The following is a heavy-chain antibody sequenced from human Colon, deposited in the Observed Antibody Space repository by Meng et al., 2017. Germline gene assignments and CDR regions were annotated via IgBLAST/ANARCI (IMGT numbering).Heavy chain of an antibody. CDR1: GDSVSSNRAL. CDR2: TYYRSEWQN. CDR3: TTWYGEY. J-gene: IGHJ4*02. D-gene: IGHD3-10*01. V-gene: IGHV6-1*01. Sequence: VQLQQSRPGLVTPSQTLSLTCAISGDSVSSNRALWHWVRQSPSRGLEWLGQTYYRSEWQNHYGVSVKSRITINADTSRNHFSLHLNSVTPEDTAVYYCTTWYGEYWGQGTLVTVSS.